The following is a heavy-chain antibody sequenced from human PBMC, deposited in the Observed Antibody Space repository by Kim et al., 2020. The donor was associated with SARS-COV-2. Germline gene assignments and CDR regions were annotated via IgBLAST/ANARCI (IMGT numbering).Heavy chain of an antibody. D-gene: IGHD6-13*01. CDR3: ARVPLAADGTCFDY. CDR1: GFTFSSYN. V-gene: IGHV3-48*02. Sequence: GSLRLSCAASGFTFSSYNMNWVRQAPGKGLEWVSYISSGSSTIYYADSVKGRFTISRDNAKNSLYLQMNSLRDEDTAVYSCARVPLAADGTCFDYWGQGTLVTVSS. CDR2: ISSGSSTI. J-gene: IGHJ4*02.